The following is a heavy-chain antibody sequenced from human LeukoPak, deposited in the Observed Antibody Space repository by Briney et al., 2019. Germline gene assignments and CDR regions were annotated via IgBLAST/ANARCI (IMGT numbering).Heavy chain of an antibody. V-gene: IGHV4-59*01. D-gene: IGHD6-19*01. CDR1: GGSISSYY. Sequence: SETLPLTCTVSGGSISSYYWSWIRQPPGKGLEWIGYIYYSGSTNYNPSLKSRVTISVDTSKNQFSLKLSSVTAADTAVYYFARSPGYSSGWFNYWGQGTLVTVSS. CDR2: IYYSGST. J-gene: IGHJ4*02. CDR3: ARSPGYSSGWFNY.